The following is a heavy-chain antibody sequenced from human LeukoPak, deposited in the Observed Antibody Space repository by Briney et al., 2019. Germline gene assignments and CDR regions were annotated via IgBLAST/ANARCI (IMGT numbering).Heavy chain of an antibody. Sequence: PSETLSLTCAVSGYSISSGYYWGWIRQPPGKGLEWIGSIYHSGSTYYNPSLKSRVTISVDTSKNQFSLKLSSVTAADTAVYYCAEALDYGGNSGAFDIWGQGTMVTASS. CDR3: AEALDYGGNSGAFDI. V-gene: IGHV4-38-2*01. CDR1: GYSISSGYY. D-gene: IGHD4-23*01. CDR2: IYHSGST. J-gene: IGHJ3*02.